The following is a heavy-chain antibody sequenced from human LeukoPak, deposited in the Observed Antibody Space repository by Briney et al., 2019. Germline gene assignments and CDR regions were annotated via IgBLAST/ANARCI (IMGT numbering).Heavy chain of an antibody. Sequence: RASVKVSCKASGGTFSSYAISWVRQAPGQGLEWMGGIIPIFGTANYAQKFQGRVTMTTDTSTSTAYMELRSLRSDDTAVYYCARAVAEPPDDAFDIWGQGTMVTVSS. J-gene: IGHJ3*02. D-gene: IGHD1-14*01. CDR3: ARAVAEPPDDAFDI. CDR2: IIPIFGTA. V-gene: IGHV1-69*05. CDR1: GGTFSSYA.